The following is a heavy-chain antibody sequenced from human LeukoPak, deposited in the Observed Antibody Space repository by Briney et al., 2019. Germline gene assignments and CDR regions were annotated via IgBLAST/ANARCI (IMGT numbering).Heavy chain of an antibody. J-gene: IGHJ4*02. V-gene: IGHV4-59*01. CDR2: IYYSGST. CDR1: GGSIGSYY. CDR3: ARERIAVAGGYYFDY. Sequence: PSETLSLTCTVSGGSIGSYYWSWIRQPPGKGLEWIGHIYYSGSTNYNPSLKSRVTISVDTSKNQFSLKLSSVTAADTAVYYCARERIAVAGGYYFDYWGQGTLVTVSS. D-gene: IGHD6-19*01.